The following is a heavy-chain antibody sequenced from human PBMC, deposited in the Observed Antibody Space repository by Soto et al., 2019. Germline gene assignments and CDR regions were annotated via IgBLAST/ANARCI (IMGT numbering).Heavy chain of an antibody. CDR2: ISSSSSYI. CDR3: ARVGAVVVRSYYYMDV. D-gene: IGHD2-2*01. Sequence: EVQLVESGGGLVKPGGSLRLSCAASGFTFSSYSMNWVRQAPGKGLEWVSSISSSSSYIYYADSVKGRFTISRDNAKTSLYLQMHSMRAEDTAVYYCARVGAVVVRSYYYMDVWGKGTTVTVSS. CDR1: GFTFSSYS. V-gene: IGHV3-21*01. J-gene: IGHJ6*03.